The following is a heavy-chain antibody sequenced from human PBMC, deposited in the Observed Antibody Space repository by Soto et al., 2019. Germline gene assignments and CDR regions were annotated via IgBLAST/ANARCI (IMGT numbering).Heavy chain of an antibody. D-gene: IGHD1-26*01. V-gene: IGHV3-74*01. CDR3: AKGGRGAFDL. CDR2: IHSDGSST. J-gene: IGHJ3*01. Sequence: EVQLVESGGGLVRPGGSLRLSCAASGFTFSYYWMHWVRQAPGKGLVWVSRIHSDGSSTTYADFVKGRFIISRDNARNTVDLQMNSVRGEDTAGVFWAKGGRGAFDLWGQGTVVTVSS. CDR1: GFTFSYYW.